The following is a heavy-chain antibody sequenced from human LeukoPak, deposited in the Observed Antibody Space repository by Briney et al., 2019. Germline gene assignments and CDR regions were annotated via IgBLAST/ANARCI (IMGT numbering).Heavy chain of an antibody. CDR1: GFTFSSYW. CDR3: AKKPGTTEDPFDY. D-gene: IGHD1-7*01. Sequence: GGSLRLSCAASGFTFSSYWMHWVRQAPGKGLVWVSRINSDGSSTSYADSVKGRFTISRDNSKNTLFLQMNSLRAEDTALYYCAKKPGTTEDPFDYWGQGTLVTVSS. V-gene: IGHV3-74*01. J-gene: IGHJ4*02. CDR2: INSDGSST.